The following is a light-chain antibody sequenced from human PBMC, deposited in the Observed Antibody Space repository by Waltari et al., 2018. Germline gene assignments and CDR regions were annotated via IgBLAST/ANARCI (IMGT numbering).Light chain of an antibody. Sequence: QSVLTQPPSVSAAPGQTVTISCSADSSKIGNNYVSWYQHFPGTAPKLLIYETDRRPSGIPDRFSGSKPGPSATLGITGLQTGDEADYYCRTWDVSLGWIFGPGTKVTVL. CDR2: ETD. CDR1: SSKIGNNY. CDR3: RTWDVSLGWI. J-gene: IGLJ1*01. V-gene: IGLV1-51*02.